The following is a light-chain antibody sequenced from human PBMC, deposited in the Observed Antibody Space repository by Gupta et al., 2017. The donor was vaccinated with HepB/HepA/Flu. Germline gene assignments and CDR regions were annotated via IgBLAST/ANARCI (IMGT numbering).Light chain of an antibody. Sequence: QTVVTHEPSFSVSPGGTVTLTSRLTSGSVSTTSYPAWYQHTPGQAPRTLMYKTNIRFSGVPDRVSGSILGNNDALTITGAQADDESDYDCMLSVGRGSWVFGGGTKMTVL. CDR3: MLSVGRGSWV. V-gene: IGLV8-61*01. J-gene: IGLJ3*02. CDR1: SGSVSTTSY. CDR2: KTN.